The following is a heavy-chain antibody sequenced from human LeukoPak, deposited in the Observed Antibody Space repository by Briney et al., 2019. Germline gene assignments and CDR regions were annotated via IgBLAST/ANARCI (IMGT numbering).Heavy chain of an antibody. Sequence: PGGSLRLSCAASGFTVSSNYMSWVRQAPGKGLEWVSLIYSGGSTYYADSVKGRFTISRDNAKNSLYLQMNSLRAEDTAVYYCASNGAPSGYDRWGQGTLVTVSS. D-gene: IGHD5-12*01. CDR2: IYSGGST. V-gene: IGHV3-53*01. J-gene: IGHJ4*02. CDR3: ASNGAPSGYDR. CDR1: GFTVSSNY.